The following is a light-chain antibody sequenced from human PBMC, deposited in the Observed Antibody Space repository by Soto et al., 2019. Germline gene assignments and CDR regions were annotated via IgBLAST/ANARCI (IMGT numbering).Light chain of an antibody. J-gene: IGKJ5*01. V-gene: IGKV3-11*01. CDR3: QQRSNWPLIT. Sequence: EMVLTQSPATLSISPGERATLSCRASQSVSSYLAWYQQKPGQAPRLLIYDASNRATGITARFSGSGSGTDFTLTISSLEPEDFAVYYCQQRSNWPLITFGQGTRLEIK. CDR1: QSVSSY. CDR2: DAS.